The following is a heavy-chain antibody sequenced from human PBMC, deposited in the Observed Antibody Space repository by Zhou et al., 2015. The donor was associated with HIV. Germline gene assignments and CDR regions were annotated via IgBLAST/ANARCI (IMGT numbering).Heavy chain of an antibody. Sequence: QVQLVQSGAEVKKPGSSVKVSCKASGGTFSSYAISWVRQAPGQGLEWMGGIIPIFGTANYAQKFQGRVTITADESTSTAYMELSSLRSEDTAVYYCAKVRPPQQWLAGWSYDSYYYYYGMDVWGQGDHGHRLL. V-gene: IGHV1-69*12. CDR3: AKVRPPQQWLAGWSYDSYYYYYGMDV. J-gene: IGHJ6*02. D-gene: IGHD6-19*01. CDR2: IIPIFGTA. CDR1: GGTFSSYA.